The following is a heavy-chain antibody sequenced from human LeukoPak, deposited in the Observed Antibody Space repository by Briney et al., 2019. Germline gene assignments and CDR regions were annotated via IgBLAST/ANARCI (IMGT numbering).Heavy chain of an antibody. Sequence: GGSLRLSCAASGFTFSSYAMSWVRQAPGKGLEWVSAISGSGGSTYYADSVKGRFTISRDNSKNTLYLQMNSLRAEDTAVYYCAKGLRGCSGNACYYFFDFWGQGALVTVSS. CDR2: ISGSGGST. CDR1: GFTFSSYA. J-gene: IGHJ4*02. V-gene: IGHV3-23*01. D-gene: IGHD2/OR15-2a*01. CDR3: AKGLRGCSGNACYYFFDF.